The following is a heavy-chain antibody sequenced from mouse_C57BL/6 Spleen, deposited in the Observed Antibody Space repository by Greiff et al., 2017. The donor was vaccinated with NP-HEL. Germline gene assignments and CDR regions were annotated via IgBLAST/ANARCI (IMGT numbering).Heavy chain of an antibody. CDR3: ARGGLTGAYFDY. CDR1: GYTFTSYW. Sequence: QVQLQQPGAELVKPGASVKLSCKASGYTFTSYWMQWVKQRPGQGLEWIGEIDPSDSYTNYNQKFKGKATLTVDTSSSTAYMQLSSLTSEDSAVYYCARGGLTGAYFDYWGQGTTLTVSS. D-gene: IGHD4-1*01. J-gene: IGHJ2*01. CDR2: IDPSDSYT. V-gene: IGHV1-50*01.